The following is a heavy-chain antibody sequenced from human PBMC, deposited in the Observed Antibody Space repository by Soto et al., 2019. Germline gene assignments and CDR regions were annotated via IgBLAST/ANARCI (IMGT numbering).Heavy chain of an antibody. V-gene: IGHV5-10-1*01. CDR3: ARYVGLRYFDWFPNFDY. CDR2: IDPSDSYT. J-gene: IGHJ4*02. Sequence: PGESLKISCKGSGYSFTSYWISWVRQMPGKGLEWMGRIDPSDSYTNYSPSFQGHVTISADKSISTAYLQWSSLKASDTAMYYCARYVGLRYFDWFPNFDYWGQGTLVTVSS. D-gene: IGHD3-9*01. CDR1: GYSFTSYW.